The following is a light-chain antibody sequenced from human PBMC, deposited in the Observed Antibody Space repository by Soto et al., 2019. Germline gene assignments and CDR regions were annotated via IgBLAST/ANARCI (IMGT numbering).Light chain of an antibody. CDR2: EVS. Sequence: QSALTQPASVSGSPGQSITISCTGTSSDVGDYNYVSWYQQHPGKAPKLMIYEVSNRPSGVSNRFSGSKSGNTASLTISGLQAEDEADYYCSSYTRSYVLGTGTKLTVL. CDR1: SSDVGDYNY. J-gene: IGLJ1*01. V-gene: IGLV2-14*01. CDR3: SSYTRSYV.